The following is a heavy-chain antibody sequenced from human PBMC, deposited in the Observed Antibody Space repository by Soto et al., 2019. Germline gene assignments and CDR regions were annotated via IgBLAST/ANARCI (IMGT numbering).Heavy chain of an antibody. CDR2: INHSGST. CDR3: VRAFLRGSGSYSYYYYYYMDV. Sequence: TSETLSLTCAVYGGSFSGYYWSWIRQPPGKGLEWIGEINHSGSTNYNPSLKSRVTISVDTSKNQFSLKLSSVTAADTAVYYCVRAFLRGSGSYSYYYYYYMDVWGKGTTVTVSS. D-gene: IGHD3-10*01. V-gene: IGHV4-34*01. CDR1: GGSFSGYY. J-gene: IGHJ6*03.